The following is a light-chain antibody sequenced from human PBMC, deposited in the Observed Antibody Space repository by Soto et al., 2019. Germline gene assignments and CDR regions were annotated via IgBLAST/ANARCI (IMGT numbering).Light chain of an antibody. CDR1: QGISSY. Sequence: AIRMTQSPSSFSASTGDRVTITCRASQGISSYLAWYQQKPGKAPKLLIYAASTLQSGVPSRFSGSGSGTDFTLTISCLQSEDFATYYCQQYYSYPLTVGQATLLEIK. CDR3: QQYYSYPLT. CDR2: AAS. V-gene: IGKV1-8*01. J-gene: IGKJ5*01.